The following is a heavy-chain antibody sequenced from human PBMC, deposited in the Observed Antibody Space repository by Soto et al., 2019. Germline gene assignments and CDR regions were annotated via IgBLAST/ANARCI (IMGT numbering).Heavy chain of an antibody. V-gene: IGHV3-74*01. CDR1: GFTFSSYW. D-gene: IGHD3-22*01. J-gene: IGHJ4*02. CDR3: ARDSSYDSSGYYDY. CDR2: INSDGSST. Sequence: PECSLRLSCAASGFTFSSYWMHWVRQAPGKGLVCVSRINSDGSSTSYADSVKGRFTISRDHAKNTLYMQMNSLRAEDTAVYYCARDSSYDSSGYYDYWGQGTLVTVSS.